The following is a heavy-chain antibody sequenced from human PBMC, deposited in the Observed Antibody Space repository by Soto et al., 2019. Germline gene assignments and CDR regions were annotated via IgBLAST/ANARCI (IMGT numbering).Heavy chain of an antibody. D-gene: IGHD4-17*01. CDR2: ISGSGGST. CDR3: AKEGRMTTVTTKGY. Sequence: EVQLLESGGGLVQPGGSLRLSCAASGFTFSSYAMSWVRQAPGKGLEWVSAISGSGGSTYYADSVKGRFTISRDNSKNTLYLQMNSLIADDTAVYYSAKEGRMTTVTTKGYWGEGTLVTVSS. J-gene: IGHJ4*02. V-gene: IGHV3-23*01. CDR1: GFTFSSYA.